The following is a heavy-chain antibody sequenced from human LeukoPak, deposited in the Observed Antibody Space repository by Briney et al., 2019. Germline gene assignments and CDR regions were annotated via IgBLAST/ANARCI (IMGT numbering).Heavy chain of an antibody. CDR3: AREGGRSWELSHPEYFQH. Sequence: ASVKVSCKASGGTFISYAISWVRQAPGQGLEWMGRIIPIFGTANYAQKFQGRVTITTDESTSTAYMELSSLRSEDTAVYYCAREGGRSWELSHPEYFQHWGQGTLVTVSS. CDR2: IIPIFGTA. J-gene: IGHJ1*01. CDR1: GGTFISYA. V-gene: IGHV1-69*05. D-gene: IGHD1-26*01.